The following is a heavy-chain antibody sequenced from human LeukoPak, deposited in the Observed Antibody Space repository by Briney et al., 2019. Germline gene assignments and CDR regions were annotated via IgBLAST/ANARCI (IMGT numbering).Heavy chain of an antibody. V-gene: IGHV3-7*01. Sequence: GGSLRLSCAASGFTFSSYWMSWVRQAPGKGLEWVANIKQDGSEKYYVDSVKGRFTISRDNAKNTLYLQMNSLRAEDTAVYYCARARYFDWDAFDIWGQGTMVTVSS. J-gene: IGHJ3*02. CDR1: GFTFSSYW. CDR2: IKQDGSEK. CDR3: ARARYFDWDAFDI. D-gene: IGHD3-9*01.